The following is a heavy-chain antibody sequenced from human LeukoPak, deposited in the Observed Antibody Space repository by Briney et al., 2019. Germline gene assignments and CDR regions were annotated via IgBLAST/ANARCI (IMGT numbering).Heavy chain of an antibody. Sequence: SETLSLTCAVSGYSISSGYYWGWIRQPPGKGLXXXXSIYHSGSTYYNPSLKSRVTISVDTSKNQFSLKLSSVTAADTAVYYCARLVRGVIKYYFDYWGQGTLVTVSS. D-gene: IGHD3-10*01. CDR2: IYHSGST. CDR3: ARLVRGVIKYYFDY. CDR1: GYSISSGYY. J-gene: IGHJ4*02. V-gene: IGHV4-38-2*01.